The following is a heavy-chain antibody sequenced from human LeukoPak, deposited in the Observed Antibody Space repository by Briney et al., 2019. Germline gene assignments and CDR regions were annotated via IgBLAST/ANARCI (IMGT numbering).Heavy chain of an antibody. CDR1: GFTFSSYN. J-gene: IGHJ4*02. Sequence: GGSLRLSCAASGFTFSSYNMNWVRQAPGRGLEWVSSISSSSSYIYYADSVKGRFTISRDNAKNSLYLQMNSLRAEDTAVYYCARGPRYSSGWFDYWGQGTLVTVSS. D-gene: IGHD6-19*01. CDR2: ISSSSSYI. CDR3: ARGPRYSSGWFDY. V-gene: IGHV3-21*01.